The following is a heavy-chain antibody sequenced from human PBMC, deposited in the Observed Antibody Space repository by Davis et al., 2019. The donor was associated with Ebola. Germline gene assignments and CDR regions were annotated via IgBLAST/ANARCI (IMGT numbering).Heavy chain of an antibody. Sequence: ASVKVSCKASGYTFTSYYMNWVRQAPGQGLEWMGRINPNSGGTNYAQKFQGRVTMTRDTSISTAYMELSRLRSDDTAVYYCARGVGVLVLMVYAIDYWGQGTLVTVSS. CDR2: INPNSGGT. V-gene: IGHV1-2*06. CDR3: ARGVGVLVLMVYAIDY. D-gene: IGHD2-8*01. CDR1: GYTFTSYY. J-gene: IGHJ4*02.